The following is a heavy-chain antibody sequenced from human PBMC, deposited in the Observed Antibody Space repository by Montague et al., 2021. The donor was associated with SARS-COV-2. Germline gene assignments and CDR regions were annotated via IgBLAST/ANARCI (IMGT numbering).Heavy chain of an antibody. Sequence: SETLSLTCTVSGXFISSGYYWGWIRQPPGKGLEWIGSIYHSGSTYYNPSLKSRVTISVDTSKNQFSLKLSSVTAADTAVYYCARDCYDYGSGCYQMWFDPWGQGTLVTVSS. CDR1: GXFISSGYY. CDR2: IYHSGST. J-gene: IGHJ5*02. D-gene: IGHD3-10*01. CDR3: ARDCYDYGSGCYQMWFDP. V-gene: IGHV4-38-2*02.